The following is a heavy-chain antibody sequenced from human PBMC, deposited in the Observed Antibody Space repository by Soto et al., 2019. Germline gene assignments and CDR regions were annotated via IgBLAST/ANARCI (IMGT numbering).Heavy chain of an antibody. CDR1: GFTFSDYY. Sequence: GGSLRLSCAASGFTFSDYYMSWFRQAPGKGLEWVSYISGSGSTIHDAGSVKGRFTISRDNAKNSLDLQMNSLRAEDTAVYYCARLGSIAAAGTPDYWGQGTLVTVSS. CDR2: ISGSGSTI. V-gene: IGHV3-11*01. CDR3: ARLGSIAAAGTPDY. D-gene: IGHD6-13*01. J-gene: IGHJ4*02.